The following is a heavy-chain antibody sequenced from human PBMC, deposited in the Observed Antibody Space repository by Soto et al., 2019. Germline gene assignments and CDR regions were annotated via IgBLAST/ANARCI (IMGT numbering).Heavy chain of an antibody. Sequence: KPGGSLRLSCAASGFTFSNAWMSWVRQAPGKGLEWVGRIKSKTDGGTTDYAAPVKGRFTISRDDSKNTLYLQMNSLKTEDTAVYYCTTDRTVTEGKWNPGDYGMDVWGQGTTVTVSS. CDR3: TTDRTVTEGKWNPGDYGMDV. J-gene: IGHJ6*02. CDR2: IKSKTDGGTT. CDR1: GFTFSNAW. V-gene: IGHV3-15*01. D-gene: IGHD1-20*01.